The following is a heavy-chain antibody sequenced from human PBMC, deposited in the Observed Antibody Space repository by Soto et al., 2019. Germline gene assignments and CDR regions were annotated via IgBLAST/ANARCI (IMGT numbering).Heavy chain of an antibody. CDR1: AFTLSAYD. CDR3: ARAYSGRLPRRADYYYAMDV. Sequence: WSLRLSCAASAFTLSAYDMHWVRQPNGKXLEWVSALGAADDPYYLGSVKGRFTISRENAKNSLYLQMNNLRAGDTAVYYCARAYSGRLPRRADYYYAMDVWGQGTTVTVSS. CDR2: LGAADDP. V-gene: IGHV3-13*05. J-gene: IGHJ6*02. D-gene: IGHD2-15*01.